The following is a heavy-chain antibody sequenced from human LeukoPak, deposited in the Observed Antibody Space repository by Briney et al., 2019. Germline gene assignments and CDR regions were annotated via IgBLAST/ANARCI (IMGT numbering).Heavy chain of an antibody. CDR3: ARGPPNWGFDF. CDR1: GGTFSSYA. J-gene: IGHJ4*02. D-gene: IGHD7-27*01. CDR2: MSPNSGDT. Sequence: ASVKVSCKASGGTFSSYAISWVRQAPGQGLEWMGWMSPNSGDTGYAQKFQGRVTMTRDTSISTAFMELTSLRSEDTAVYYCARGPPNWGFDFWGQGALVTVSS. V-gene: IGHV1-8*02.